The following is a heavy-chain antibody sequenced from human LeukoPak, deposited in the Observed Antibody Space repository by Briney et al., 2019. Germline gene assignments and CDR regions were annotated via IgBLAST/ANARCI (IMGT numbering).Heavy chain of an antibody. J-gene: IGHJ5*02. CDR1: GGSISSGDYS. CDR3: ARSPTRIIVVVPAPNWFDP. Sequence: SETLSLTCTVSGGSISSGDYSWSWIRQPPGKGLEWIGYIYYSGSTYYNPSLKSRVTISVDTSKNQFSLKLSSVTAADTAVYYCARSPTRIIVVVPAPNWFDPWGQGTLVTVSS. V-gene: IGHV4-30-4*01. D-gene: IGHD2-2*01. CDR2: IYYSGST.